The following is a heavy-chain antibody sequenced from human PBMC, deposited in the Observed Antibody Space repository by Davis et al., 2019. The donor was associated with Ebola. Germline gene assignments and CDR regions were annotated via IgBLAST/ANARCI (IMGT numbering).Heavy chain of an antibody. J-gene: IGHJ6*04. CDR3: ARDERRWLRYGMDV. CDR1: GFTFSSYW. Sequence: GESLKISCAASGFTFSSYWMSWVRQAPGKGLEWVANIKQDGSEKYYVDSVKGRFTISRDNAKNSLYLQMNSLRAEDTAVYYCARDERRWLRYGMDVWGKGTTVTASS. V-gene: IGHV3-7*01. D-gene: IGHD5-24*01. CDR2: IKQDGSEK.